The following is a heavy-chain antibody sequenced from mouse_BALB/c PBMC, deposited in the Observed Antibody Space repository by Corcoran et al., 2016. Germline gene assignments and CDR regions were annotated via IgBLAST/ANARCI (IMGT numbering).Heavy chain of an antibody. Sequence: QIQLVQSGPELKKPGETVKISCKASGYTFTNYGMNWVKQAPGKGLKWMGWINTYTGEPTYADDFKGRFAFSLETSASTAYLQINNLKNEDTATYFCARREDYYIDFWGAGTTVTVSS. CDR2: INTYTGEP. CDR3: ARREDYYIDF. V-gene: IGHV9-3-1*01. CDR1: GYTFTNYG. J-gene: IGHJ1*01. D-gene: IGHD2-4*01.